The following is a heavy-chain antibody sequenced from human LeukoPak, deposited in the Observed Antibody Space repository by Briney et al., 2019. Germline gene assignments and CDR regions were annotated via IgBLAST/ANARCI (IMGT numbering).Heavy chain of an antibody. Sequence: ASVKVSCKASGYTFTSYGIGWVRQAPGQGLEWMGWISAYNGNTNYAQKLQGRVTMTTDTSTSTAYMELRSLRSDDTAVYYCARDLQSPRYCSSTSCYIFDYWGQGTLVTVSS. CDR3: ARDLQSPRYCSSTSCYIFDY. J-gene: IGHJ4*02. CDR1: GYTFTSYG. CDR2: ISAYNGNT. V-gene: IGHV1-18*04. D-gene: IGHD2-2*02.